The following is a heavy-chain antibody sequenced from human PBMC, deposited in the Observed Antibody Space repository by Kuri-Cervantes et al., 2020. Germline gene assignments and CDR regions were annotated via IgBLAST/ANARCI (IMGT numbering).Heavy chain of an antibody. D-gene: IGHD6-13*01. Sequence: GSLRLSCTVSGGSISSSSYYWGWIRQPPGKGLEWIGSIYYSGSTYYNPSLKSRVTISVDTSKNQFSLKLSSVTAADTAVYYCARAGYSSSWSLDYWGQGTLVTVSS. CDR1: GGSISSSSYY. CDR3: ARAGYSSSWSLDY. J-gene: IGHJ4*02. CDR2: IYYSGST. V-gene: IGHV4-39*07.